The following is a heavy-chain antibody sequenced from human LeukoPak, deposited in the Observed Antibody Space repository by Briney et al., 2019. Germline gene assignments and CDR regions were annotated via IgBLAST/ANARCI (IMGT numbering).Heavy chain of an antibody. CDR1: GGSISSSDYY. CDR2: IYYSGNT. CDR3: ARDGTVATNWFDP. V-gene: IGHV4-39*07. J-gene: IGHJ5*02. D-gene: IGHD5-12*01. Sequence: SETLSLTCIVSGGSISSSDYYWGWIRQPPGKGLEWIGSIYYSGNTYYNPSLKSRVTISVDTSKNQFSLRLNSVTAAVTAVYYCARDGTVATNWFDPWGQGTLVTVSS.